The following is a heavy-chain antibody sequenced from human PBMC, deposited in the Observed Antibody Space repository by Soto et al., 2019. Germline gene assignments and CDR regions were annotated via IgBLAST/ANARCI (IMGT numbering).Heavy chain of an antibody. Sequence: EVQLVESGGGLVQPGGSLRLSCAASGFTFSRFWMHWVRQAPGKGLVWVSRINTDGSSTTYADSVKGRFTICRDNAKNTLYLQMDSLRAEDTGVYYCTRDPGAYSSTWSFYFDSWGQGTLVTVSS. D-gene: IGHD6-13*01. CDR3: TRDPGAYSSTWSFYFDS. J-gene: IGHJ4*02. CDR2: INTDGSST. V-gene: IGHV3-74*01. CDR1: GFTFSRFW.